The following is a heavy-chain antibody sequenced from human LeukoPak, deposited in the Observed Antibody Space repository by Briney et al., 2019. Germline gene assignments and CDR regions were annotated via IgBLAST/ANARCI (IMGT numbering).Heavy chain of an antibody. D-gene: IGHD4-17*01. CDR1: GFTFSSYA. CDR3: ARDKSGTLGDYDAFDI. CDR2: ISGSGYTT. Sequence: GGSLRLSCAASGFTFSSYAISWVRQAPGKGLEWVSGISGSGYTTHYADSVKGRFTISRDNSKNTLSLQMNSLRAEDTAVYCCARDKSGTLGDYDAFDIRGQGTMVTVSS. V-gene: IGHV3-23*01. J-gene: IGHJ3*02.